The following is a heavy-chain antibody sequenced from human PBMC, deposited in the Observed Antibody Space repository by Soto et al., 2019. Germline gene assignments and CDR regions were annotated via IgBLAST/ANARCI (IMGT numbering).Heavy chain of an antibody. J-gene: IGHJ4*02. Sequence: PGGSLRLSCAGSGFTFGRHWMTWVRQAPGKGLEWVANIKEDGSEIYYVDSVKGRFTISRDNAKNSLYLQMNSLRAEDTAIYYCAKAPESTIPYYFDYWGQGTLVTVSS. CDR1: GFTFGRHW. D-gene: IGHD2-2*02. CDR3: AKAPESTIPYYFDY. V-gene: IGHV3-7*03. CDR2: IKEDGSEI.